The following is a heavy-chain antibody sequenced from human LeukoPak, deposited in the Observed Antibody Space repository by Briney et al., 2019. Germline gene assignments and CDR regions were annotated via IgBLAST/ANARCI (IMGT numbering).Heavy chain of an antibody. Sequence: PSQTLSLTCTVSSGSLSSGSYYWSWIRQPAGRGLEWLGRIYTSGNTNYNPSLKSRVTISGDTSKNQFSLKLSSVTAADTAVYYCARANWNYYMDVWGKGTTVTVSS. CDR2: IYTSGNT. D-gene: IGHD1-1*01. CDR1: SGSLSSGSYY. CDR3: ARANWNYYMDV. V-gene: IGHV4-61*02. J-gene: IGHJ6*03.